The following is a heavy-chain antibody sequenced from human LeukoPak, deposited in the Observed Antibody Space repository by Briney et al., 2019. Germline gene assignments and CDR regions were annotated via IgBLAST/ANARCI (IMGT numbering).Heavy chain of an antibody. D-gene: IGHD3-22*01. CDR3: ARGGGYYYDTLGHFDY. CDR2: ISYDGSNK. J-gene: IGHJ4*02. Sequence: GGSLRLSCAASGFTLSSYAMNWVRQAPGKGLEWVAVISYDGSNKYYGDSVKGRFTISRDNSKNTLYLQMNSLRAEDTAVYYCARGGGYYYDTLGHFDYWGQGTLVTVSS. CDR1: GFTLSSYA. V-gene: IGHV3-30*01.